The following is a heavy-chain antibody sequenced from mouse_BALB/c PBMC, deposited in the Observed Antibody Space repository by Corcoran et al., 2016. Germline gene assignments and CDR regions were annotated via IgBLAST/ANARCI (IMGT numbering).Heavy chain of an antibody. CDR2: VNPDSFTI. CDR3: ARQLGDYFDY. Sequence: EVKLLESGGGLVQPGGSLKLSCAASGFDFSRYWMSWVRQAPGKGLEWIGEVNPDSFTINYTPSLKDKFIISRDNAKNTLYLQMSNVRSEDTALYYCARQLGDYFDYWGQGTTLTVSS. V-gene: IGHV4-1*02. J-gene: IGHJ2*01. D-gene: IGHD4-1*01. CDR1: GFDFSRYW.